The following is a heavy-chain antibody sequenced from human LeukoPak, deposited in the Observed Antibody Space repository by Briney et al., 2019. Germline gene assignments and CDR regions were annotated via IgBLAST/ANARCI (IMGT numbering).Heavy chain of an antibody. D-gene: IGHD6-13*01. CDR2: ISYDGSNK. J-gene: IGHJ4*02. Sequence: VQPGRSQRLSCAASGFTFSSYAMHWVRQAPGKGLEWVAVISYDGSNKYYADSVKGRFTISRDNSKNTLYLQMNSLRAEDTAVYYCARVGYSSSWYDSLDYWGQGTLVTVSS. CDR3: ARVGYSSSWYDSLDY. V-gene: IGHV3-30-3*01. CDR1: GFTFSSYA.